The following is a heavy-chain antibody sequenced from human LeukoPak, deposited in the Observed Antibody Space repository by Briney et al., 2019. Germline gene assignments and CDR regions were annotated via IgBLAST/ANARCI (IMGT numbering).Heavy chain of an antibody. CDR3: ARESIAARVDY. CDR1: GYAFTSYY. J-gene: IGHJ4*02. Sequence: ASVKVSCKASGYAFTSYYMHWVRQAPGQGLEWMGIINPSGGSTSYAQKFQGRVTMTRDTSTSTVYMELSSLRSEDTAVYYCARESIAARVDYWGQGTLVTVSS. D-gene: IGHD6-6*01. V-gene: IGHV1-46*01. CDR2: INPSGGST.